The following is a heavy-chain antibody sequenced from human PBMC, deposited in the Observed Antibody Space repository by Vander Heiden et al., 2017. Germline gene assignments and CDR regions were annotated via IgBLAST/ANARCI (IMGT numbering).Heavy chain of an antibody. CDR1: GFPFGDYA. D-gene: IGHD3-22*01. CDR2: IRSKAYGGTT. J-gene: IGHJ4*02. Sequence: LRLYCTASGFPFGDYAMSWFRQAPGKGLEWVGFIRSKAYGGTTEYAASVKGRFTISRDDSKSIAYLQMNSLKTEDTAVYYCTRATMIVVVITFFDYWGQGTLVTVSS. CDR3: TRATMIVVVITFFDY. V-gene: IGHV3-49*03.